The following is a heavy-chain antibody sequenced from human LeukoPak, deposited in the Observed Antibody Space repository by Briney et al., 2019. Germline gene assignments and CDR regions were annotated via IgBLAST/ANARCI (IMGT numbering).Heavy chain of an antibody. D-gene: IGHD3-10*01. CDR3: AKSPYYYGSGSYSEFDY. J-gene: IGHJ4*02. CDR1: GFTFSSYA. Sequence: GGSLRLSCAASGFTFSSYAMHWVRQAPGKGLEWVAVISYDGSNKYYADSVKGRFTISRDNSKNTLYLQMNSLRAEDTAVYYCAKSPYYYGSGSYSEFDYWGQGTLVTVSS. CDR2: ISYDGSNK. V-gene: IGHV3-30*04.